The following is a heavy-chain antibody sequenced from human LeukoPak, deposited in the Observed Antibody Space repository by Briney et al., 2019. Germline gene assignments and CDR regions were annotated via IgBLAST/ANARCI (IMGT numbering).Heavy chain of an antibody. V-gene: IGHV3-73*01. CDR2: IRSKANSYAT. CDR3: TRQGANVWGPYYYYYMDV. Sequence: GGSLRLSCAASGFTFSGSAMHWVRQASGKGREWVGRIRSKANSYATAYAASVKGRFTISRDDSKNTAYLQMNSLKTEDTAVYYCTRQGANVWGPYYYYYMDVWGKGTTVTVSS. CDR1: GFTFSGSA. D-gene: IGHD3-16*01. J-gene: IGHJ6*03.